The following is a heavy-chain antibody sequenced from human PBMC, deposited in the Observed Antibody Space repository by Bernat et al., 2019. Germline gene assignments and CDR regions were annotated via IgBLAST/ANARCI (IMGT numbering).Heavy chain of an antibody. J-gene: IGHJ6*02. CDR2: IRYDGSNK. V-gene: IGHV3-30*02. CDR3: AKDWGCSSTSCYKNPNNYYYYYGMDV. Sequence: QVQLVESGGGVVQPGGSLRLSCAASGFTFSSYGMHWVRQAPGKGLEWVAFIRYDGSNKYYADSVKGRFTISRDNSKNTLYLQMNSLRAEDTAVYYCAKDWGCSSTSCYKNPNNYYYYYGMDVWGQVTTVTVSS. CDR1: GFTFSSYG. D-gene: IGHD2-2*02.